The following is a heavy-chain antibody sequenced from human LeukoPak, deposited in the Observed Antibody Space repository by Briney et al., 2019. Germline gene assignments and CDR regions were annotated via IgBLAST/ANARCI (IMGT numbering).Heavy chain of an antibody. Sequence: GRSLRLSCAASGFIFNNYGMHWVRQAPGKGLEWVAVVSYDGSNKYYADSVKGRFTISRDSSKNTLCLQMNSLRAEDTAVYSCAKGLGQWLVMFVSWGQGTLVTVSS. CDR3: AKGLGQWLVMFVS. V-gene: IGHV3-30*18. D-gene: IGHD6-19*01. CDR1: GFIFNNYG. CDR2: VSYDGSNK. J-gene: IGHJ5*01.